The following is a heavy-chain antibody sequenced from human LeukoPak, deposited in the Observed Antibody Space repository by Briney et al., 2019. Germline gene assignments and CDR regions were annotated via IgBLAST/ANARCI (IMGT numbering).Heavy chain of an antibody. CDR2: IRSKAYGGTT. J-gene: IGHJ3*02. CDR3: TNSWVVVLATDAFDI. CDR1: GFTFSSYS. Sequence: GGSLRLSCAASGFTFSSYSMNWVRQAPGKGREWVGFIRSKAYGGTTEYAASVKGRFTISRDDSKSIAYLQMNSLKTEDTAVYYCTNSWVVVLATDAFDIWGQGTMVTVSS. V-gene: IGHV3-49*04. D-gene: IGHD2-15*01.